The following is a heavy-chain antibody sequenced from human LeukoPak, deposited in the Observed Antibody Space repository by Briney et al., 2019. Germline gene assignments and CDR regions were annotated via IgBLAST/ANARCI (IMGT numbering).Heavy chain of an antibody. CDR2: ISWNSGDI. Sequence: GRSLRLSCAASGFTFDDYAMHWVRQAPGKGLEWVSGISWNSGDIGYADSVKGRFTISKDNAKNGLYLQMNSLRPEDTALYYCVKVSRWRYEPLDIWGQGTMVTVSS. V-gene: IGHV3-9*01. D-gene: IGHD2-2*01. J-gene: IGHJ3*02. CDR1: GFTFDDYA. CDR3: VKVSRWRYEPLDI.